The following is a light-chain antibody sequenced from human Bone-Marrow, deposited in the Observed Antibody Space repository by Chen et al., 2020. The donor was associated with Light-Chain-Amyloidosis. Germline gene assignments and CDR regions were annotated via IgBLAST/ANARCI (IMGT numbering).Light chain of an antibody. Sequence: EIVMPQSPLSLPVTPGEPASISCRSSQSLLHRNGYNYLDWYLQKPGQSPQLLISLASNRASGVPDRFSGSGSGTDFTLKISRVEPEDVGVYYCMQALQTPTFGGGTKVEIK. CDR3: MQALQTPT. CDR1: QSLLHRNGYNY. CDR2: LAS. J-gene: IGKJ4*01. V-gene: IGKV2-28*01.